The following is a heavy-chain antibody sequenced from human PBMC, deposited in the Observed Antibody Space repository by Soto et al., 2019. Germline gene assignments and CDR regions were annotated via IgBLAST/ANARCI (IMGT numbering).Heavy chain of an antibody. CDR1: GYTFTGYY. Sequence: SVKVSCKASGYTFTGYYMHWVRQAPGQGLEWMGWINPNSGGTNYAQKFQGWVTMTRDTSISTAYMELSRLRSDDTAVYYCAREDIVGSSCFDYWGQGTLVTVSS. J-gene: IGHJ4*02. V-gene: IGHV1-2*04. CDR3: AREDIVGSSCFDY. CDR2: INPNSGGT. D-gene: IGHD5-12*01.